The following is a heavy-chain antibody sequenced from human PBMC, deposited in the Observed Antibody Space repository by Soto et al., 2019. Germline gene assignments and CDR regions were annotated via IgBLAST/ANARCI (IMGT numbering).Heavy chain of an antibody. V-gene: IGHV1-2*02. J-gene: IGHJ4*02. CDR3: ARDGDMATILDY. CDR2: INPNSGGT. D-gene: IGHD5-12*01. Sequence: ASVKVSCKASGYTFTGYYMHWVRQAPGQGLEWMGWINPNSGGTNYAQKFQGRVTMTRDTSISTAYMDLSSLKSDDTAVYYCARDGDMATILDYWGQGTLVTVSS. CDR1: GYTFTGYY.